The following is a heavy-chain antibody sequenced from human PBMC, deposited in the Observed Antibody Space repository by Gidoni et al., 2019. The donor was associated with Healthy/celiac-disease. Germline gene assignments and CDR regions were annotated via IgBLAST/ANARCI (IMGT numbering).Heavy chain of an antibody. CDR1: GYTFTRDD. CDR3: ATEGSASPRSYNWFDP. D-gene: IGHD6-6*01. V-gene: IGHV1-8*01. Sequence: HVQLVQSGAEVKKPGASVKVACKASGYTFTRDDINWVRQATGRGLAWMGWMNPTHGNTSEEKKFQGRVTMTRNTSTSTAYMELSRLRSDDAAVDYCATEGSASPRSYNWFDPWGQGTLVTVSS. J-gene: IGHJ5*02. CDR2: MNPTHGNT.